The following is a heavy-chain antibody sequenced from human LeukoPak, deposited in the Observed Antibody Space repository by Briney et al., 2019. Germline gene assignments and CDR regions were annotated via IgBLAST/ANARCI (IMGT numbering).Heavy chain of an antibody. J-gene: IGHJ5*02. D-gene: IGHD1-26*01. CDR3: ARGGSFDNWFDP. CDR1: GGSISSNSYY. CDR2: IYYSGST. V-gene: IGHV4-39*01. Sequence: SETLSLTCTVSGGSISSNSYYWGWICQPPGKGLEWIGSIYYSGSTYYNPSLKSRVTISVDTSKNQFSLKLSSVTAADTAVYYCARGGSFDNWFDPWGQGTLVTVSS.